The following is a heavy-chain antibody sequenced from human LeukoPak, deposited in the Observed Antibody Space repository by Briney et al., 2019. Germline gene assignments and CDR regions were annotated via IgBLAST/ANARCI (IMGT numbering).Heavy chain of an antibody. J-gene: IGHJ4*02. Sequence: ASVNVSCKASGYTFTGYYMHWVRQAPGQGLEWMGWINPNSGGTNYAQKFQGWVTMTRDTSISTAYMELSRLRSDDTAVYYCARMVGATSDHFDYWGQGTLVTVSS. V-gene: IGHV1-2*04. CDR1: GYTFTGYY. D-gene: IGHD1-26*01. CDR3: ARMVGATSDHFDY. CDR2: INPNSGGT.